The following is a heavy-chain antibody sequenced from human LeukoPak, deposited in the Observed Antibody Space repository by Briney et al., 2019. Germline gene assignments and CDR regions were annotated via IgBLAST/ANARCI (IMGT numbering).Heavy chain of an antibody. Sequence: GGSLRLSCAASGFTFDDYAIHWVRQAPGKGLEWVSLISGDGGNTYYADSVKGRFTISRDNSKNTLYLQMNSLRAEDTAVYYCAKDQSGYSPPYWGSEYWGQGTLVAVSS. J-gene: IGHJ4*02. CDR3: AKDQSGYSPPYWGSEY. V-gene: IGHV3-43*02. CDR1: GFTFDDYA. CDR2: ISGDGGNT. D-gene: IGHD7-27*01.